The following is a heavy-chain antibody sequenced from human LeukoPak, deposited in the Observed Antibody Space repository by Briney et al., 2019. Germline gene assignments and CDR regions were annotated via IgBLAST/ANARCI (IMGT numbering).Heavy chain of an antibody. CDR2: IPTSWST. V-gene: IGHV4-4*07. CDR1: GDSISSYY. Sequence: SDTLSLICSVCGDSISSYYGSWIPRPAGKGLEWIGHIPTSWSTNYNPSLKSRVTMAVDTPKTQFSLKLSSATAADTAVYYCAGDANGGYDSSGYYSNWGQGTLVTVSS. D-gene: IGHD3-22*01. J-gene: IGHJ4*02. CDR3: AGDANGGYDSSGYYSN.